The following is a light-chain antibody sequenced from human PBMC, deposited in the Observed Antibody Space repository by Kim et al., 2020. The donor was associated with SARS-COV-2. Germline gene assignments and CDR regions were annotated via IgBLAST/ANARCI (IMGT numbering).Light chain of an antibody. Sequence: LTAPITWTGNNNDVGNQREACQQRRRGHQHNHLSYRNDNRPSGISERFSAYRSGNTASLTITGLQPEDEADYYCSAWDFTIRAWVFGRGTKLTVL. CDR1: NNDVGNQR. CDR3: SAWDFTIRAWV. CDR2: RND. V-gene: IGLV10-54*01. J-gene: IGLJ3*02.